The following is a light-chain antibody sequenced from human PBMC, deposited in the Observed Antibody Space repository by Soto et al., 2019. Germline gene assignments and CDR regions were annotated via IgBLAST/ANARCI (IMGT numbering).Light chain of an antibody. CDR3: QQYNNWPRT. CDR1: QSVSSY. J-gene: IGKJ5*01. CDR2: DAS. V-gene: IGKV3-11*01. Sequence: EIVLTQSPATLSLSPGERATLSCRASQSVSSYLAWYQQKPGQAPRLLIYDASNRATGIPARFSGSGSGTDFTLTITRLEPEDFAVYYCQQYNNWPRTFGQGTRLEI.